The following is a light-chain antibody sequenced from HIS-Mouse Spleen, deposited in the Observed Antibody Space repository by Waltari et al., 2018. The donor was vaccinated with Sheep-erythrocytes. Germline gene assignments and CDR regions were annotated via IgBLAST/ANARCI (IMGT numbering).Light chain of an antibody. CDR1: KLGDKY. V-gene: IGLV3-1*01. J-gene: IGLJ2*01. Sequence: SYELTQPPSVSVSPGQTASITCSGDKLGDKYAYWYQQKPGQSPVLVIYQASKRPSGIPERFPGSNSGNTATLTISGTQAMDEADYYCQAWDSSTAVFGGGTKLTVL. CDR3: QAWDSSTAV. CDR2: QAS.